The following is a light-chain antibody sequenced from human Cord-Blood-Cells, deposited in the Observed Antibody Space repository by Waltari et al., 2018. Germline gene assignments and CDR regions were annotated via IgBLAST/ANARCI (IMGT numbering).Light chain of an antibody. CDR1: SSDVGGHNY. CDR2: EVS. V-gene: IGLV2-8*01. CDR3: SSYAGSNNLV. J-gene: IGLJ2*01. Sequence: QSALTQPPSASGSPGQSVTISCTGSSSDVGGHNYLSWYQQHPGNAPKLMIYEVSKRPSGVPDRFSGSKSGNTASLTVSGLQAEDEADYYCSSYAGSNNLVFGGGTKLTVL.